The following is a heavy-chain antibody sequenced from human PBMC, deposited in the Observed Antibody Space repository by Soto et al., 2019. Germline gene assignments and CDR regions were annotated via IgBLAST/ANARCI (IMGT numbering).Heavy chain of an antibody. CDR1: GGSISSSSYY. CDR2: IYYSGST. D-gene: IGHD2-15*01. Sequence: SETLSLTCTVSGGSISSSSYYWGWIRQPPGKGLEWIGSIYYSGSTYYNPSLKSRVTISVDTSKNQFSLKLSSVTAADTAVYYCARGYCSGGSCYRYWGQGSQV. J-gene: IGHJ4*02. V-gene: IGHV4-39*01. CDR3: ARGYCSGGSCYRY.